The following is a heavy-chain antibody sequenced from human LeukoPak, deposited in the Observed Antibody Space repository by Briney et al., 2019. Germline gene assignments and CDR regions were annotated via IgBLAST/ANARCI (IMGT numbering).Heavy chain of an antibody. CDR3: ASGGPEMATIGGDYFDY. Sequence: SVKVFCKASVGTFSSYDISWVRQARGQGLEGMGRIIPIFGIANYAQKFQGRVTITADKSTSTAYMELSSLRSEDTAVYYCASGGPEMATIGGDYFDYWGQGTLVTVSS. J-gene: IGHJ4*02. V-gene: IGHV1-69*04. CDR2: IIPIFGIA. D-gene: IGHD5-24*01. CDR1: VGTFSSYD.